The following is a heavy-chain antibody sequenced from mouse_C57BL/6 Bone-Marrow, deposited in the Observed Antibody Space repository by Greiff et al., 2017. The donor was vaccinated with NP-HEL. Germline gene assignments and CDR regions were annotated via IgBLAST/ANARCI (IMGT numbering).Heavy chain of an antibody. J-gene: IGHJ4*01. CDR1: GYTFTDYY. CDR3: GGGAMDD. Sequence: EVQLLESEAGLVQPGTSMKLSCTASGYTFTDYYMAWVRQVPEKGLEWVANINYDGSSTYYLDSLKSRFIISRDNAKNILNLQMSSLESEDTATYYCGGGAMDDWGQGTSVTVSS. CDR2: INYDGSST. V-gene: IGHV5-16*01.